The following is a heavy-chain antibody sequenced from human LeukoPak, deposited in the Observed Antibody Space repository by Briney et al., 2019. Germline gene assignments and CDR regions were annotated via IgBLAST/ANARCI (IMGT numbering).Heavy chain of an antibody. CDR1: GGSISSGGYY. J-gene: IGHJ3*02. CDR3: ARDDYGPSAFDI. V-gene: IGHV4-30-2*01. CDR2: IYHSGST. Sequence: PSQTLSLTCTVSGGSISSGGYYWSWIRQPPGKGLEWIGYIYHSGSTNYNPSLKSRVTISVDTSKNQFSLKLGSVTAADTAVYYCARDDYGPSAFDIWGQGTMVTVSS. D-gene: IGHD4-17*01.